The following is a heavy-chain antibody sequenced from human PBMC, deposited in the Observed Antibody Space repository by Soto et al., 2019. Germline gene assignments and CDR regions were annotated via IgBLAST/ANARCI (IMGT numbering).Heavy chain of an antibody. Sequence: SETLSLTCAVYGGSFSGYYWSWIRQPPGKGLEWIGEINHSGSTNYNSSLKSRVTISVDTSKNQFSLKLSSGTAADTAVYYCARRVRFLEWLDDYWGQGTLVTVS. V-gene: IGHV4-34*01. CDR1: GGSFSGYY. D-gene: IGHD3-3*01. CDR3: ARRVRFLEWLDDY. CDR2: INHSGST. J-gene: IGHJ4*02.